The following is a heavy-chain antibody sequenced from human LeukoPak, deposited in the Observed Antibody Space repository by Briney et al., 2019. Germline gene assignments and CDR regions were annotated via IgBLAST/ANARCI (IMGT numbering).Heavy chain of an antibody. CDR1: GFSFCSYS. CDR2: ISSSSSHM. V-gene: IGHV3-21*01. Sequence: GGSLTLSCAASGFSFCSYSMNWVRQAPGKGLEWVSSISSSSSHMYYADSVKGRFTISRDNAKNSLYLQMNSLRAEDTAVYYCASSSQDIVVVPARGYWGQGTLVTVSS. CDR3: ASSSQDIVVVPARGY. D-gene: IGHD2-2*01. J-gene: IGHJ4*02.